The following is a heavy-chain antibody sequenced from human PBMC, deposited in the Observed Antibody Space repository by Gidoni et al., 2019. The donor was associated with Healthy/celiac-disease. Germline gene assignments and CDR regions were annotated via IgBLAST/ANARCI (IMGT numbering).Heavy chain of an antibody. CDR1: GGSISSSSYY. CDR3: ATSPPISFFDY. Sequence: QLQLQESGPGLVKPSETLSLPCTVSGGSISSSSYYWGWIRQPPGKGLEWIGSIYYSGSTYYNPSLKSRVTISVDTSKNQFSLKLSSVTAADTAVYYCATSPPISFFDYWGQGTLVTVSS. J-gene: IGHJ4*02. V-gene: IGHV4-39*07. D-gene: IGHD2-2*02. CDR2: IYYSGST.